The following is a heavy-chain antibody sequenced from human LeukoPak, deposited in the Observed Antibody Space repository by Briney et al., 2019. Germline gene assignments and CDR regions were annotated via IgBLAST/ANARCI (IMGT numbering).Heavy chain of an antibody. J-gene: IGHJ4*02. CDR1: GGSISSYY. CDR3: ARHFMVRGVLDFDY. Sequence: PSETLSLTCTVSGGSISSYYWSWIRQPAGKGLEWIGRIYISGSTNYNPSLKSRVTMSVDTSKNQFSLKLSSVTAADTAVYYCARHFMVRGVLDFDYWGQGTLVTVSS. D-gene: IGHD3-10*01. CDR2: IYISGST. V-gene: IGHV4-4*07.